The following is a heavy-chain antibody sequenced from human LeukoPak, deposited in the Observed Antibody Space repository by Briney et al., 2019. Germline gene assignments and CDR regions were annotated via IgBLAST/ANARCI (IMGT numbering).Heavy chain of an antibody. D-gene: IGHD3-10*01. CDR1: GFTFSSYR. J-gene: IGHJ3*01. CDR3: ARDTHYYGSGSPAFDL. V-gene: IGHV3-48*01. Sequence: GGSLRLSCAASGFTFSSYRMNWVRQAPGKGLEWVSYISFSSATIHYADSVKGRFTISRDNAKNSLYLQLNSLRAEDTALYYCARDTHYYGSGSPAFDLWGRGTMVTVSS. CDR2: ISFSSATI.